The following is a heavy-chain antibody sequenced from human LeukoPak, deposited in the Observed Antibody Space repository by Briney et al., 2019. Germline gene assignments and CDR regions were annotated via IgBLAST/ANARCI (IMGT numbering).Heavy chain of an antibody. D-gene: IGHD3-3*01. CDR3: ARGREGITIFGVVFDY. J-gene: IGHJ4*02. Sequence: SVKVSCKASGGTFSSYAISWVRQAPGQGLEWMGGIIPIFGTANYAQKFQDRVTITGDESTSTAYMELSSLRSEDTAVYYCARGREGITIFGVVFDYWGQGTLITVSS. CDR2: IIPIFGTA. CDR1: GGTFSSYA. V-gene: IGHV1-69*13.